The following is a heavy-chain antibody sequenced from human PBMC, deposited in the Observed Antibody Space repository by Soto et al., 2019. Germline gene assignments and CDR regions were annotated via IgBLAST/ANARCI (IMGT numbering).Heavy chain of an antibody. V-gene: IGHV1-3*01. D-gene: IGHD6-13*01. Sequence: ASVKVSCKASGYTFTSYAMHWVRQAPGQRLEWMGWINAGNGNTKYSQKFQGRVTITRDTSASTAYMELSSLRSEDTAVYYCARSIAAAGRVDYYYGMDVWGQGTTVTVSS. CDR1: GYTFTSYA. J-gene: IGHJ6*02. CDR3: ARSIAAAGRVDYYYGMDV. CDR2: INAGNGNT.